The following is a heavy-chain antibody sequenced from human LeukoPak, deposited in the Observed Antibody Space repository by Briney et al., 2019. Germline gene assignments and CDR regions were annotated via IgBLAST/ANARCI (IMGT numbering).Heavy chain of an antibody. CDR2: IIPIFGTA. D-gene: IGHD3-16*02. CDR1: GGTFSSYA. J-gene: IGHJ5*02. CDR3: ARGPRFYDYVWGSYPLNWFDP. V-gene: IGHV1-69*01. Sequence: SVKVSCKTTGGTFSSYAISWVREAPGQELEWIGGIIPIFGTANYAQMFQGRVTITADESTSTAYMELSSLRSEDTAVYYCARGPRFYDYVWGSYPLNWFDPWGQGTLVTVSS.